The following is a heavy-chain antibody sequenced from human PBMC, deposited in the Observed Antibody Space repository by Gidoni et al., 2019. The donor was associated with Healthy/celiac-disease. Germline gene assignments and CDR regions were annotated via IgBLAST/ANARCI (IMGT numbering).Heavy chain of an antibody. CDR2: ISYDGSNK. V-gene: IGHV3-30*03. Sequence: QVQLVESGGGVVLPGRSLRLSCAASGFTFSSYSTHWVRQAPGKGLEWVAGISYDGSNKYYADSVKGRFTISRDNSKNTLYLQMNSLRAEDTAVYYCARDPTHYYDSSGTLDVWGQGTTVTLSS. D-gene: IGHD3-22*01. J-gene: IGHJ6*02. CDR3: ARDPTHYYDSSGTLDV. CDR1: GFTFSSYS.